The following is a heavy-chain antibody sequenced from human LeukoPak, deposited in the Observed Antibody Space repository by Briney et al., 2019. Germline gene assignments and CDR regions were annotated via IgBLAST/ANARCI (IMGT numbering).Heavy chain of an antibody. J-gene: IGHJ4*02. CDR3: AREGRGYTYGSDY. D-gene: IGHD5-18*01. CDR1: GFTFSSHG. V-gene: IGHV3-33*08. CDR2: IWYDGRNK. Sequence: GGSLRLSCAASGFTFSSHGMHWVRQAPAKGLEWVAVIWYDGRNKYYADTVKGRFTIPRDNSKNTLNLQMNSLRAEDTAVYYCAREGRGYTYGSDYWGQGTLVTVSS.